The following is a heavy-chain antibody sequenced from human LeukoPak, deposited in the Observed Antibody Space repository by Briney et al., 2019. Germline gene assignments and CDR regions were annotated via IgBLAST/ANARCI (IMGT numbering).Heavy chain of an antibody. CDR1: GFTFSSHG. D-gene: IGHD4-17*01. J-gene: IGHJ4*02. CDR3: AIGANHCFPN. Sequence: GGSLRLSCAASGFTFSSHGMSWVRQAPGKGLEWVSTISGSGDYTYYADSVKGRFTISRDNSKNTLYLQMNSLRPEDTALYFCAIGANHCFPNWGQGTLVTVSS. V-gene: IGHV3-23*01. CDR2: ISGSGDYT.